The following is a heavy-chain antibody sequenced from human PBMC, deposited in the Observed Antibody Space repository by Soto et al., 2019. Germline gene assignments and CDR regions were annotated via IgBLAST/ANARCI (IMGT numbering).Heavy chain of an antibody. Sequence: ASVKVTCKASGYSFTRYGIGWARQAPGQGLEWMGWINAYNGNTNYAQNLQGRLTLTTDTSTTTAYMELRSLRSNDTAIYYCAMVDVYVTPSPQDVWGQGTTVTVS. CDR1: GYSFTRYG. V-gene: IGHV1-18*01. CDR2: INAYNGNT. D-gene: IGHD3-16*01. CDR3: AMVDVYVTPSPQDV. J-gene: IGHJ6*02.